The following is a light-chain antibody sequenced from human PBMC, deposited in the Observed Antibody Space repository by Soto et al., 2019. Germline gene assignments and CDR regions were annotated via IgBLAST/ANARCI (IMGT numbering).Light chain of an antibody. J-gene: IGLJ2*01. CDR1: SSDVGAYDL. V-gene: IGLV2-23*01. Sequence: QSVLTQPASVSGSPGQSITISCIGTSSDVGAYDLVSWYQQHPGTAPRLIIYENIRRPSTIASRFSGTKSGNTASLTISGLQAEYEANYHCCSYAGNRIFIFGGGTKLTVL. CDR2: ENI. CDR3: CSYAGNRIFI.